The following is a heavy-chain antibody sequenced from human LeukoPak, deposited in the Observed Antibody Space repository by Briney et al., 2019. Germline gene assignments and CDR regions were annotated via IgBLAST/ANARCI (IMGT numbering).Heavy chain of an antibody. V-gene: IGHV3-30-3*01. D-gene: IGHD6-13*01. CDR3: ARVGIAAKEFDY. CDR2: ISYDGSNK. Sequence: PGGSLRLSCAASGFTFSSYAMHWVRQAPGKGLEWVAVISYDGSNKYYADSVKGRFTISRDNSKNTLYLQMNSLRAEDTAVYYCARVGIAAKEFDYWGQGTLVTASS. J-gene: IGHJ4*02. CDR1: GFTFSSYA.